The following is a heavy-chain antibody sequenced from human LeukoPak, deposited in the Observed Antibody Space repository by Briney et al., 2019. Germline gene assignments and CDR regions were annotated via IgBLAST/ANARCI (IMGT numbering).Heavy chain of an antibody. V-gene: IGHV1-18*01. Sequence: GASVTVSFKASGGTFISYGISWVRQAPGQGLEWMGWISAYNGNTNYAQKLQGRVTMTTDTSTSTAYMELRSLRSDDTAVYYCARLFRDMIVVVLDYWGQGTLVTVSS. CDR2: ISAYNGNT. D-gene: IGHD3-22*01. CDR1: GGTFISYG. J-gene: IGHJ4*02. CDR3: ARLFRDMIVVVLDY.